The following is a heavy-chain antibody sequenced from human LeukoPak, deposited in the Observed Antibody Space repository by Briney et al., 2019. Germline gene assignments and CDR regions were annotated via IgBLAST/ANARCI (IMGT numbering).Heavy chain of an antibody. D-gene: IGHD1-26*01. CDR3: ARRAMGATSFDY. V-gene: IGHV3-11*04. Sequence: PGGSLRLSCAGSGFTISDYYMTWVRQAPGKGLEWVSYISSSSNTVYYADSVKGRLTVSRDNGNNSLYLQMTNLRAEDTAVYYCARRAMGATSFDYWGKGTLVTVSS. CDR1: GFTISDYY. CDR2: ISSSSNTV. J-gene: IGHJ4*02.